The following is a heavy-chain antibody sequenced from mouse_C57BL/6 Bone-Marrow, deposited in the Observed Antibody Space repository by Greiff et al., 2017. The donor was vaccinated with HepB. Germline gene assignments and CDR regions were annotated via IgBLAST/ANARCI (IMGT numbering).Heavy chain of an antibody. V-gene: IGHV1-81*01. CDR2: IYPRSGNT. CDR3: AREGILLLYYAMDY. Sequence: QVQLQQSGAELARPGASVKLSCKASGYTFTSYGISWVKQRTGQGLEWIGEIYPRSGNTYYNEKFKGKATLTADKSSSTAYMELRSLTSEDSAVYFCAREGILLLYYAMDYWGQGTSVTVSS. J-gene: IGHJ4*01. D-gene: IGHD1-1*01. CDR1: GYTFTSYG.